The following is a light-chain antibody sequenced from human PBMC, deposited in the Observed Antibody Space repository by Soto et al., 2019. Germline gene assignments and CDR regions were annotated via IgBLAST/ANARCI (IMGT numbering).Light chain of an antibody. CDR3: QQYKGYCSS. CDR2: DVS. Sequence: DIQMTQSPSTLSASVGDRVTITCRASQSISRSLAWYQHQPGKAPKLLIYDVSSLESGVPSRFSGSGSGTEFTLTISSLQPDDFASYYCQQYKGYCSSFGQGTKVEIK. V-gene: IGKV1-5*01. J-gene: IGKJ2*03. CDR1: QSISRS.